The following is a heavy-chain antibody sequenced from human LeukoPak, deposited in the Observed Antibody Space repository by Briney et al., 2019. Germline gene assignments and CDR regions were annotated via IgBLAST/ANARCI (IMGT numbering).Heavy chain of an antibody. J-gene: IGHJ4*02. CDR3: ARVRDDYTYFDC. CDR1: GFTFSSYW. Sequence: GGSLRLSCAASGFTFSSYWMHWVRQAPGKGLMWVSRINCDGSRTTYADSVRGRFTISRDNAKSTLYLQMNSLRAEDTAVYYCARVRDDYTYFDCWGQGTLVTVSS. V-gene: IGHV3-74*01. CDR2: INCDGSRT. D-gene: IGHD4-11*01.